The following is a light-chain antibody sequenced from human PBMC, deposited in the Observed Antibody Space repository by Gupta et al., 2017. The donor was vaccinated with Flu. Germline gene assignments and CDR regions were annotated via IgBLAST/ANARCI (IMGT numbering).Light chain of an antibody. CDR2: SAS. V-gene: IGKV1-27*01. CDR1: QGISNY. J-gene: IGKJ1*01. CDR3: QKYNSAPWT. Sequence: DNQMTQSSSSLSASIGDRVTITCRASQGISNYLAWYQQKPGEVPKLLIYSASTLQTGVPSRFSGSGSGTDFTLTISSLQPEDCATYYCQKYNSAPWTFGQGTKVEIK.